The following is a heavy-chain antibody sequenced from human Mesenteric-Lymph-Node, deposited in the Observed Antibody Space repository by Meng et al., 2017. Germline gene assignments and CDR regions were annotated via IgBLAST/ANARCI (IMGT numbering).Heavy chain of an antibody. CDR2: ISYDGSNK. D-gene: IGHD3-10*01. J-gene: IGHJ6*02. CDR3: ARAVSSVGYYYYYYGMDV. V-gene: IGHV3-30*04. Sequence: GGSLRLSCAASGFTFSSYAMHWVRQAPGKGLEWVAVISYDGSNKYYADSVKGRFTISRDNSKNTLYLLMNSLRAGDTAVYYCARAVSSVGYYYYYYGMDVWGQGTTVTVSS. CDR1: GFTFSSYA.